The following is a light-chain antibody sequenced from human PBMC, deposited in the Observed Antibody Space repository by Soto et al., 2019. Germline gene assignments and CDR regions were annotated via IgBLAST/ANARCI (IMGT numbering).Light chain of an antibody. CDR2: AAS. Sequence: DIQMTQSPSSLSASVGDRVTITCRASQSISSYLNWYQQKPGKAPKLLIYAASSLQSGVPSRFSGSGSGTDFTLNISSLQHEDFATYYCQQSYSTPQTFGQGTKVEIK. CDR1: QSISSY. J-gene: IGKJ1*01. V-gene: IGKV1-39*01. CDR3: QQSYSTPQT.